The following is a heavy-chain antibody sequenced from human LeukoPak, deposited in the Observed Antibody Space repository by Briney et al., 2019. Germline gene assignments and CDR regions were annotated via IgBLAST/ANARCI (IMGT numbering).Heavy chain of an antibody. CDR3: ARASPTTVTTIYGMDV. V-gene: IGHV3-30-3*01. CDR1: GFTFSSYA. CDR2: ISYDGSNK. J-gene: IGHJ6*02. Sequence: PGGSLRLSCAASGFTFSSYAMHWVRQAPVKGLEWVAVISYDGSNKYYADSVKGRFTISRDNSKNTLYLQMNSLRAEDTAVYYCARASPTTVTTIYGMDVWGQGTTVTVSS. D-gene: IGHD4-17*01.